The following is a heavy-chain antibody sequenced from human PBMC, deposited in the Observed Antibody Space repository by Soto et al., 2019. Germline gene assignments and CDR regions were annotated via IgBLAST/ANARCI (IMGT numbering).Heavy chain of an antibody. CDR2: IYYSGST. CDR1: GGSISSGGYY. J-gene: IGHJ3*02. Sequence: QAQLQESGPGLVKPSQTLSLTCTVSGGSISSGGYYWSWIRQHPGKGLEWIGYIYYSGSTYYNPSLKSRVTISVDTSKNQFSLKLSSVTAADTAVYYCARNGAWYDSSGYYSPHACDIWGQGTMVTVSS. D-gene: IGHD3-22*01. V-gene: IGHV4-31*03. CDR3: ARNGAWYDSSGYYSPHACDI.